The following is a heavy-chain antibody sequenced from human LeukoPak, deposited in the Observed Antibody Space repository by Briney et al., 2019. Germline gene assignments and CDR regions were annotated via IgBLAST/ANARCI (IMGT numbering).Heavy chain of an antibody. D-gene: IGHD2-21*02. J-gene: IGHJ2*01. Sequence: KPSETLSLTCTVSGGSISHYYWSWLRQPPGKELEWIGYIYYSGSTNYNPSLRSRVSISLDTSKNQFSLQLGSVTAADTAVYYCARGGDCGGDCCSFWYFDLWGRGTLVTVSS. CDR3: ARGGDCGGDCCSFWYFDL. CDR2: IYYSGST. V-gene: IGHV4-59*01. CDR1: GGSISHYY.